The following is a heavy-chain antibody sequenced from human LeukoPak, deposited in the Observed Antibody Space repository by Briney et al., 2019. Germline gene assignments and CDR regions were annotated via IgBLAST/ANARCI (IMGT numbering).Heavy chain of an antibody. CDR1: GLTFSSYG. CDR2: IWYDGSNK. CDR3: AKTSRVNSAYDSPFDY. D-gene: IGHD5-12*01. J-gene: IGHJ4*02. V-gene: IGHV3-33*06. Sequence: GRSLRLSCAASGLTFSSYGMHWVRQAPGKGLEWVAVIWYDGSNKYYADSVKGRFTISRDNSKNTLYLQMNSLRAEDTAIYYCAKTSRVNSAYDSPFDYWGQGTLVTVSS.